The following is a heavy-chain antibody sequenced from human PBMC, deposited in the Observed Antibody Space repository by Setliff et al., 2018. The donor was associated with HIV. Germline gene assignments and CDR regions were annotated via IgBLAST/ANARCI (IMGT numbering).Heavy chain of an antibody. J-gene: IGHJ4*02. CDR3: ARGGKWLAFDY. CDR2: IYFSGST. CDR1: GGSISSYH. Sequence: SETLSLTCAVSGGSISSYHWSWIRQPPGKGLEWIGYIYFSGSTNYNPSLKSRVTISVDTSKIQFSLELRSVTAADTAVYYCARGGKWLAFDYWGQGTLVTVSS. V-gene: IGHV4-59*13. D-gene: IGHD6-19*01.